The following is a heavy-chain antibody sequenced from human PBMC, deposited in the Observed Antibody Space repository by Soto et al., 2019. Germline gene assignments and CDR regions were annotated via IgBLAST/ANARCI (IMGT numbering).Heavy chain of an antibody. CDR3: ARTLRFLEWEFDY. CDR1: GGSISSYY. V-gene: IGHV4-59*01. J-gene: IGHJ4*02. Sequence: PSETLSLTCTVSGGSISSYYWSWIRQPPGKGLEWIGYIYYSGSTNYNPSLKGRVTISVDTSKNQFSLKLSSVTAADTAVYYCARTLRFLEWEFDYWGQRTLVTVSS. D-gene: IGHD3-3*01. CDR2: IYYSGST.